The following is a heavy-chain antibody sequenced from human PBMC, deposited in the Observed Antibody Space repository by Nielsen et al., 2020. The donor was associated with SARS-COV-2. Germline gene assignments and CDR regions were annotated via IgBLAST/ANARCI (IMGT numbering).Heavy chain of an antibody. V-gene: IGHV3-30*18. CDR2: ISYDGSNK. D-gene: IGHD2-2*01. CDR3: AKPLAGVPN. J-gene: IGHJ4*02. Sequence: GESLKISCAASGFTFSSYGMHWVRQAPGKGLEWVAVISYDGSNKYYADSVKGRFTISRDNSKNTLYLQMNSLRAEDTAVYYCAKPLAGVPNWGQGTLVTVSS. CDR1: GFTFSSYG.